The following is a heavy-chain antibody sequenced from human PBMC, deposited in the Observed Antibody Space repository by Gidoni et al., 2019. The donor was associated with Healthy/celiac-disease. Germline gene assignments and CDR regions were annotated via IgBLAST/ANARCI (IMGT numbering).Heavy chain of an antibody. CDR2: IYYSGST. CDR1: GGSISSSSYY. CDR3: ARRDDYYDSSGYHNWFDP. V-gene: IGHV4-39*01. J-gene: IGHJ5*02. Sequence: QLQLQESGPGLVKPSETLSLTCTVSGGSISSSSYYWGWIRQPPGKGLEWIGSIYYSGSTYYNPSLKSRVTISVDTSKNQFSLKLSSVTAADMAVYYCARRDDYYDSSGYHNWFDPWGQGTLVTVSS. D-gene: IGHD3-22*01.